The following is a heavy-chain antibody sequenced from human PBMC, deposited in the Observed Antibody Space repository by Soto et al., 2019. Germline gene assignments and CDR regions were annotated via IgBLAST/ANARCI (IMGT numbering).Heavy chain of an antibody. CDR1: GFTFRNYW. V-gene: IGHV3-7*03. CDR3: ARQRWIQLRHFDY. CDR2: IKEDGSEK. J-gene: IGHJ4*02. D-gene: IGHD5-18*01. Sequence: EVQVVESGGGLVQPGGSLRLSCAASGFTFRNYWMSWVRRAPGKGLEWVANIKEDGSEKNYVDSVKGRFTISRDKAKNSLYLQMNSLRVEDTAVYYCARQRWIQLRHFDYWGQGTLVTVSS.